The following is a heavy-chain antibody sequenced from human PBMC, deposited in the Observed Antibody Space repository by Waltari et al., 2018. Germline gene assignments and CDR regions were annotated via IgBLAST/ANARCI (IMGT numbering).Heavy chain of an antibody. Sequence: EVQLVESGGGLIQPGGSLRLSCAASGFPVSRTYRSWVRQAPGKGLEWVSVIYSGGSTYYADSVKGRFTISRDNSKNTLYLQMNSLRAEDTAVYYCARWGWGVRIDYWGQGTLVTVSS. CDR1: GFPVSRTY. V-gene: IGHV3-53*01. CDR3: ARWGWGVRIDY. CDR2: IYSGGST. J-gene: IGHJ4*02. D-gene: IGHD3-16*01.